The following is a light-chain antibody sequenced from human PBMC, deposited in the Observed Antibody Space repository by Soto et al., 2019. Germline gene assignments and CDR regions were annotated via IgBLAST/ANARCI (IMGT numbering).Light chain of an antibody. V-gene: IGKV3D-15*01. Sequence: EIVMTQSPCTLSVSTEEGATLSCRASQSVDRNLAWYQQKPGQAPRLLIYGASTRHTGIPDRFSGSGSGTEFSLTISSLQSEDFAVYYCQQYYSWPRTFGGGTKVEIK. CDR3: QQYYSWPRT. CDR1: QSVDRN. J-gene: IGKJ4*01. CDR2: GAS.